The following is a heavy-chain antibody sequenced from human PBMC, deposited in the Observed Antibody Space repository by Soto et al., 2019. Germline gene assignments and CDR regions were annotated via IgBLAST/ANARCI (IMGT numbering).Heavy chain of an antibody. D-gene: IGHD3-16*01. CDR2: IYYSGST. J-gene: IGHJ4*02. Sequence: SETLSLTCTVSGGSISSGGYYWSWIRQHPGKGLEWIGYIYYSGSTNYNPSLKSRVTISVDTSKNQFSLKLSSVTAADTAVYYCASGGGGHFDYWGQGTLVTVSS. CDR3: ASGGGGHFDY. V-gene: IGHV4-61*08. CDR1: GGSISSGGYY.